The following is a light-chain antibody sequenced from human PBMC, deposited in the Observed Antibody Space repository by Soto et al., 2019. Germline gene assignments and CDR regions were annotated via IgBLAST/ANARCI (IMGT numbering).Light chain of an antibody. CDR1: QSVSSSY. CDR2: GAL. V-gene: IGKV3-20*01. J-gene: IGKJ1*01. CDR3: QQYGSSPLWT. Sequence: EIVLTQSPGTLSLSPGERATLSCRASQSVSSSYLAWYQQKPGQAPRLVIYGALSRATGIPDRFSGSGSGTDFTLTISRLEPEDFAVYYCQQYGSSPLWTFGQGTKVDIK.